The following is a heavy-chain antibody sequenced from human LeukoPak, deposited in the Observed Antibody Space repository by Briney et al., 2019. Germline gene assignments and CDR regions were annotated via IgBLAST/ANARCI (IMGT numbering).Heavy chain of an antibody. J-gene: IGHJ3*02. Sequence: PSETLSLTCAVSGYSISSGYYWGWIRQPPGKGLEWIGEINHSGSTNYNPSLKSRVTISVDTSKNQFSLKLSSVTAADTAVYYCARARYYYDSSGYYVDAFDIWGQGTMVTVSS. D-gene: IGHD3-22*01. V-gene: IGHV4-38-2*01. CDR2: INHSGST. CDR3: ARARYYYDSSGYYVDAFDI. CDR1: GYSISSGYY.